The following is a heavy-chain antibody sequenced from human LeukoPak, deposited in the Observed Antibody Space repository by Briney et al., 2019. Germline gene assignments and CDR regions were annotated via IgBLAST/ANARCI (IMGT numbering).Heavy chain of an antibody. CDR2: INPNSGGT. V-gene: IGHV1-2*02. D-gene: IGHD3-22*01. CDR1: GYTFTGYY. Sequence: ASVKVSCKASGYTFTGYYMHWVRQAPGQGLEWMGWINPNSGGTNYAQKFQGRVTMTEDTSTDTAYMELSSLRSEDTAVYYCATEDSSGYPEFGYWGQGTLVTVSS. CDR3: ATEDSSGYPEFGY. J-gene: IGHJ4*02.